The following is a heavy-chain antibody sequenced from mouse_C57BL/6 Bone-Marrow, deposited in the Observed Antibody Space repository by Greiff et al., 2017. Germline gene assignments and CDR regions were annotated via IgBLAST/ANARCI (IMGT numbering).Heavy chain of an antibody. CDR3: ASRQHVAY. J-gene: IGHJ3*01. CDR2: ISDGGSYT. CDR1: GFTFSSYA. D-gene: IGHD3-2*01. V-gene: IGHV5-4*01. Sequence: EVQLVESGGGLVKPGGSLKLSCAASGFTFSSYAMSWVRQTPEKRLEWVATISDGGSYTYYPDNVKGRFTISRDNAKNNLYLQMSHLKSEDTAMYYCASRQHVAYWGQGTLVTVSA.